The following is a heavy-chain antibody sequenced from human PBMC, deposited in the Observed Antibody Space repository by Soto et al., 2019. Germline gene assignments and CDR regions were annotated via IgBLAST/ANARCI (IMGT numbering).Heavy chain of an antibody. CDR1: GFTFSSYG. Sequence: QVQLVESGGGVVQPGRSLRLSCAASGFTFSSYGMHWVRQAPGKGLEWVAVIWYDGSNKYYADSVKGRFTISRDNSKNTLYLQMNSLRAEDTAVYYCARDPRNYGDYITNWFDSWGQGTLVTVSS. CDR3: ARDPRNYGDYITNWFDS. CDR2: IWYDGSNK. J-gene: IGHJ5*01. D-gene: IGHD4-17*01. V-gene: IGHV3-33*01.